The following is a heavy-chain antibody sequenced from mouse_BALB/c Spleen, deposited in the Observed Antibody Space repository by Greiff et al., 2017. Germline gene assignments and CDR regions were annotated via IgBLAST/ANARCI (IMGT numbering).Heavy chain of an antibody. CDR2: IYPGDGDT. J-gene: IGHJ2*01. CDR1: GYAFSSYW. CDR3: ARWGSSSGPCDY. Sequence: QVQLKQSGAELVRPGSSVKISCKASGYAFSSYWMNWVKQRPGQGLEWIGQIYPGDGDTNYNGKFKGKATLTADKSSSTAYMQLSSLTSEDSAVYFCARWGSSSGPCDYWGQGTTLTVSS. V-gene: IGHV1-80*01. D-gene: IGHD3-1*01.